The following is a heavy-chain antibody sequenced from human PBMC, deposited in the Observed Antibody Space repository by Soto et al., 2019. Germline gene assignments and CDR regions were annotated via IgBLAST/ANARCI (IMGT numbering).Heavy chain of an antibody. CDR1: GYSFTSYW. Sequence: EVQLVQSGAEVKKPGESLRISCKGSGYSFTSYWINWVRQMPGKGLEWMGRIDPSDSYTNYSPSFQGHVTISADKSXXTXHLQWSSLKASDTAMYYCAREPKRSTGYSSDTTFDYWGQGTLVTVSS. CDR2: IDPSDSYT. V-gene: IGHV5-10-1*01. J-gene: IGHJ4*02. D-gene: IGHD6-25*01. CDR3: AREPKRSTGYSSDTTFDY.